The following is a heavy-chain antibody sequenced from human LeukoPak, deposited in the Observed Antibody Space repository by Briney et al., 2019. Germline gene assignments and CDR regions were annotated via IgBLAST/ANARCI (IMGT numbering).Heavy chain of an antibody. V-gene: IGHV4-39*02. J-gene: IGHJ3*02. D-gene: IGHD3-16*02. CDR1: GGSVSSGSYY. CDR3: ARYRQSPSDAFDI. CDR2: IYYSGST. Sequence: SETLSLTCTVSGGSVSSGSYYWGWIRQPPGKGLEWIGNIYYSGSTYYNPSLKSRVTISVETSKDHFSLKLSSVTAADTALYYCARYRQSPSDAFDIWGQGTMVTVSS.